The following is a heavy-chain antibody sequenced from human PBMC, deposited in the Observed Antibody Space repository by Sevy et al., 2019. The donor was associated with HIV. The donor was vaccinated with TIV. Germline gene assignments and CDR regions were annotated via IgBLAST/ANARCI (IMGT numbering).Heavy chain of an antibody. CDR1: GGTFSSYA. CDR3: ARGVYDFWSGYFLGMRWFDP. D-gene: IGHD3-3*01. CDR2: IIPIFGTA. V-gene: IGHV1-69*13. J-gene: IGHJ5*02. Sequence: ASVKVSCKASGGTFSSYAISWVRQAPGQGLEWMGGIIPIFGTANYAQKFQGRVTITADESTSTAYMELSGLRSEDTAVYYCARGVYDFWSGYFLGMRWFDPWGQGTLVTVSS.